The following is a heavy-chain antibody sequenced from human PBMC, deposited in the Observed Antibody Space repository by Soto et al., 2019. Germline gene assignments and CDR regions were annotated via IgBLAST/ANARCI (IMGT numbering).Heavy chain of an antibody. V-gene: IGHV4-34*01. Sequence: SETLSLTCTVYGGSFGSYYWSWIRQSPGKGLEWIGDINHSGVTNYNPSLKSRVTISIDTSKNQFSLRLTSMTAADTAVYYCAREVIDCSSTRCYSVWLDPWGQGTLVTGS. J-gene: IGHJ5*02. D-gene: IGHD2-2*02. CDR3: AREVIDCSSTRCYSVWLDP. CDR1: GGSFGSYY. CDR2: INHSGVT.